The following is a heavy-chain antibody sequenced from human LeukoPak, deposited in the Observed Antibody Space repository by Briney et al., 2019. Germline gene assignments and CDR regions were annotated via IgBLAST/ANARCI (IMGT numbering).Heavy chain of an antibody. V-gene: IGHV3-21*01. CDR2: ISSSSSYI. CDR1: GFTFSNAW. D-gene: IGHD3-3*01. CDR3: ARDYYDPYGMDV. Sequence: GGSLRLSCAASGFTFSNAWMNWVRQAPGKGLEWVSSISSSSSYIYYADSVKGRFTISRDNAKNSLYLQMNSLRAEDTAVYYCARDYYDPYGMDVWGQGTTVTVSS. J-gene: IGHJ6*02.